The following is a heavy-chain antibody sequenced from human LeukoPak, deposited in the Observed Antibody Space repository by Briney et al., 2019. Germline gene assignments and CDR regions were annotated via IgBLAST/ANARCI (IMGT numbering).Heavy chain of an antibody. V-gene: IGHV4-59*01. Sequence: PSETLSLTCTVSGGSISTYSWSWMRQPPAKGLEFIGYINYSGGTNYNPSLKSRVTISVDKSKKQFSLILSSVTAADTAMYYCARAPDTSGYFYYFDYWGQGLLVTVSS. CDR1: GGSISTYS. D-gene: IGHD3-22*01. CDR2: INYSGGT. CDR3: ARAPDTSGYFYYFDY. J-gene: IGHJ4*02.